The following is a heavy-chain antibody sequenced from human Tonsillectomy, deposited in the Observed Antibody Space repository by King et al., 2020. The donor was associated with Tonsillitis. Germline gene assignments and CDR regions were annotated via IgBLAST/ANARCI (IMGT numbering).Heavy chain of an antibody. D-gene: IGHD3-9*01. CDR2: ISSSSSYI. CDR1: GFTFSDYA. Sequence: EVQLVESGGDLVKPGGSLRLSCAASGFTFSDYAMNWVRQAPGKGLEWVSSISSSSSYIYYADSMKGRFSISRDNAKNSLYLQINSLRVEDTAVYYCASSRSDILTGYPLSPIDYWGQGTLVTVSS. CDR3: ASSRSDILTGYPLSPIDY. J-gene: IGHJ4*02. V-gene: IGHV3-21*01.